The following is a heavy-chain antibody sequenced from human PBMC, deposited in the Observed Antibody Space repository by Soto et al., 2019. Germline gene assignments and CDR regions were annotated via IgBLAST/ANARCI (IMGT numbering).Heavy chain of an antibody. V-gene: IGHV1-69*01. J-gene: IGHJ6*02. D-gene: IGHD2-2*01. CDR1: GGTFSSYA. CDR2: IIPISRTA. CDR3: ARSQGSSTSLAIYYYYYYGMDV. Sequence: QVQLVQSGAEVKKPGSSVKVSCKASGGTFSSYAISWVRQAPGQGLEWMGGIIPISRTANYAQKFQGRGTITADESPSTAYVELSSLRSEDTAVYYCARSQGSSTSLAIYYYYYYGMDVWGQGTTVTVSS.